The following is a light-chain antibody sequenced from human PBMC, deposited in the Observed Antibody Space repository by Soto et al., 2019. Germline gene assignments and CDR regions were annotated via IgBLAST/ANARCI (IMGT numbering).Light chain of an antibody. Sequence: EIVLTQSPGTLSLSPGERATLSCRASQSVSNNYLAWYQQKPGQAPRLLVYGASNRATAIADRFSGSGSGTDFTLTISRLEPEDFAVYYCQQYGSTRVTFGQGTKLEIK. V-gene: IGKV3-20*01. CDR2: GAS. J-gene: IGKJ2*01. CDR1: QSVSNNY. CDR3: QQYGSTRVT.